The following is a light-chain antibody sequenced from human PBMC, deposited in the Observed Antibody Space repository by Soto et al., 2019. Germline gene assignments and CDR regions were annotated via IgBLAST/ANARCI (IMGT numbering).Light chain of an antibody. J-gene: IGKJ1*01. CDR3: QQYNSYWT. CDR2: KAS. V-gene: IGKV1-5*03. CDR1: QSINSY. Sequence: DIQMTQSPSSLSASVGDRVTITCRASQSINSYLNWYQQKPGKAPKLLIYKASSLESGVPSRFSGSGSGTEFTLTISSLQPDDFATYYCQQYNSYWTFGQGTKVEIK.